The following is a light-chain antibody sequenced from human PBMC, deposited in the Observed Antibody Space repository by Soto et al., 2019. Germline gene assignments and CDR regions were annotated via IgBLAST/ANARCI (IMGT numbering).Light chain of an antibody. CDR3: QQYETFSGT. CDR2: DAS. V-gene: IGKV1-5*01. Sequence: DIQMTQSPSTLSASVGYTVTVTCRASQSVSGWLFWYQQKPGEAPKLLIYDASALPRGVPSRFSGSGSGTKFTFTIASLQPDDFATYYCQQYETFSGTFGPGTKVDIK. CDR1: QSVSGW. J-gene: IGKJ1*01.